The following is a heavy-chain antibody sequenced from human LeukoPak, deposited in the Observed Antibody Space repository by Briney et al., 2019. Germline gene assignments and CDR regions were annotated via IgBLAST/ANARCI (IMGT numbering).Heavy chain of an antibody. Sequence: PSETLSLTCTVSGGSISSGSYYWSWIRQPAGKGLEWIGRIYTSGSTNYNPSLKSRVTISVDTSKNQFSLKLSSVTAADTAVYYCARDSAYSSSWYYYYMDVWGKGTTVTVSS. J-gene: IGHJ6*03. D-gene: IGHD6-13*01. V-gene: IGHV4-61*02. CDR1: GGSISSGSYY. CDR3: ARDSAYSSSWYYYYMDV. CDR2: IYTSGST.